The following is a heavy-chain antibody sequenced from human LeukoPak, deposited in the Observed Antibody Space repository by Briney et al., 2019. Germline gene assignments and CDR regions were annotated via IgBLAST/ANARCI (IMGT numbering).Heavy chain of an antibody. D-gene: IGHD6-13*01. V-gene: IGHV4-59*01. J-gene: IGHJ4*02. CDR3: ARGPYTCTWSKTDS. CDR1: GGSISGYY. Sequence: PSETLSLTCTVSGGSISGYYWSWIRQSPEKGLEWIGYIYYSGSTNYNPSLKSRVTISLDTSRNHFSLKLTSVTAADTAFYYCARGPYTCTWSKTDSWGQEILVTVSS. CDR2: IYYSGST.